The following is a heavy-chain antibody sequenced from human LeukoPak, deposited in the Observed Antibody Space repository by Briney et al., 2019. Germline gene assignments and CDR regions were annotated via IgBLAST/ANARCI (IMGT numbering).Heavy chain of an antibody. CDR2: IIPIFGTA. Sequence: GASVKVSCKASGGTFSSYAISWVRQAPGQGLEWMGGIIPIFGTANYAQKFQGRVTITADESTSTAYMELSSLRSEDTAVYYCARGSSSWPLGYYYYYMDVWGKGTTVTVSS. CDR3: ARGSSSWPLGYYYYYMDV. V-gene: IGHV1-69*01. D-gene: IGHD6-13*01. CDR1: GGTFSSYA. J-gene: IGHJ6*03.